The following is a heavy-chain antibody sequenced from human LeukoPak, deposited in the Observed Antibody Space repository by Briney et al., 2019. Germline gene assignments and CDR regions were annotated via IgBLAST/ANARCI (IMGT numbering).Heavy chain of an antibody. CDR3: AKVLVLVSANRYYFDY. D-gene: IGHD2-15*01. Sequence: GGSLRLSCAASGLTFSGSAMIWVRQAPGKGLEWVSLISGSGNSTYYADSVKGRFTISRDNSKNTLYLQMNSLRAEDTAVYYCAKVLVLVSANRYYFDYWGQGTLVTVSS. CDR2: ISGSGNST. V-gene: IGHV3-23*01. J-gene: IGHJ4*02. CDR1: GLTFSGSA.